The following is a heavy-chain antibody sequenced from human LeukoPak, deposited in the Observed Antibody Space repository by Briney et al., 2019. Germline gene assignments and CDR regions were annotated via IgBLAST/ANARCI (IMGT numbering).Heavy chain of an antibody. CDR2: ISGSGGST. D-gene: IGHD6-19*01. CDR1: GFTFSSYA. CDR3: AKDRQWLVRYFDY. Sequence: PGGSLRLSCAASGFTFSSYAMSWVRPAPGKGLEWVSAISGSGGSTYYADSVKGRFTISRDNSKNTLYLQMNSLRAEDTAVYYCAKDRQWLVRYFDYWGQGTLVTVSS. J-gene: IGHJ4*02. V-gene: IGHV3-23*01.